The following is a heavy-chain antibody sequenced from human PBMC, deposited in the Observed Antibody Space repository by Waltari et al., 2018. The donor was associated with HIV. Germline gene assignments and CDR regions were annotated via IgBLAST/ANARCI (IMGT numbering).Heavy chain of an antibody. CDR2: SYPAYSDT. CDR3: ARRGTGYYFDY. D-gene: IGHD6-19*01. CDR1: GYSFPTYW. Sequence: EVQLVQSGAEVKKPGESLKISCKGSGYSFPTYWIGWVRQMPGKGLEWLGISYPAYSDTRYSPPFQGQVTISADKSISTAYLQWSSLKASDTAIYYCARRGTGYYFDYWGQGTLVTVSS. V-gene: IGHV5-51*01. J-gene: IGHJ4*02.